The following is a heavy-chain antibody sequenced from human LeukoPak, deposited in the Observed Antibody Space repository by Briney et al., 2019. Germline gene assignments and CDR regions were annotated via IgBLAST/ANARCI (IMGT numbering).Heavy chain of an antibody. CDR3: ARDVVVTAMPDY. J-gene: IGHJ4*02. CDR2: IIPILGIA. D-gene: IGHD2-21*02. V-gene: IGHV1-69*04. Sequence: SVKVSCKASGYTFTSYDINWVRQATGQGLEWMGRIIPILGIANYAQKFQGRVTITADKSTSTAYMELSSLRSEDTAVYYCARDVVVTAMPDYWGQGTLVTVSS. CDR1: GYTFTSYD.